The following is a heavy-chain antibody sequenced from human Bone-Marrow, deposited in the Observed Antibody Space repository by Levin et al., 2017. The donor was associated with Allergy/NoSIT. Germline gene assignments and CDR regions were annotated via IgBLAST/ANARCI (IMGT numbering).Heavy chain of an antibody. Sequence: SETLSLTCTVSGGSISSGDYYWSWIRQPPGKGLEWIGYIYYSGSTYYNPSLKSRVTISVDTSKNQFSLKLSSVTAADTAVYYCARGGDGWPDNWFDPWGQGTLVTVSS. J-gene: IGHJ5*02. CDR3: ARGGDGWPDNWFDP. D-gene: IGHD3-16*01. CDR1: GGSISSGDYY. V-gene: IGHV4-30-4*01. CDR2: IYYSGST.